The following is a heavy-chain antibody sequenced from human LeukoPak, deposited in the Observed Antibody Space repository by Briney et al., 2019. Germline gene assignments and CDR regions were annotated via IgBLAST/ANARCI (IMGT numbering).Heavy chain of an antibody. Sequence: ASVKVSCKTSGYTFTSYDINWVRQATGQGLEWMGWMNPNSGNTDYAQKFQGRVTMTRNTSISTAYMELRSLRSEDTAVYYCAREEMANLLGAFDIWGQGTMVTVSS. CDR3: AREEMANLLGAFDI. V-gene: IGHV1-8*01. D-gene: IGHD5-24*01. J-gene: IGHJ3*02. CDR1: GYTFTSYD. CDR2: MNPNSGNT.